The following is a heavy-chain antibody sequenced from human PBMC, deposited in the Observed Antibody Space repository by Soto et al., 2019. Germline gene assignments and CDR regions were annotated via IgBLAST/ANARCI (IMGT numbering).Heavy chain of an antibody. D-gene: IGHD5-12*01. CDR3: AVDIVGTGSN. Sequence: EVQVVESGGGLVQPGGSLRLSCAASGFTFSDYTMDWVRQAPGKGLEWVGRGRGKGSAYTTEYAASVKGRFTISREDFKNSVYLQMNSLKTEDTAVYYCAVDIVGTGSNWGQGTLVTVSS. J-gene: IGHJ1*01. V-gene: IGHV3-72*01. CDR2: GRGKGSAYTT. CDR1: GFTFSDYT.